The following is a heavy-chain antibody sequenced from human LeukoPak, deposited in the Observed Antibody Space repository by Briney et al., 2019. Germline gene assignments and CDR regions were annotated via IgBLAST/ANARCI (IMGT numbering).Heavy chain of an antibody. D-gene: IGHD3-22*01. Sequence: GESLKISCKGSGYSFTSYWIGWVRQMPGKGLEWMGIIYPGDSDTRYSPSFQGQVTISADKSISTAYLQWSSLKASDTAMYYCARASYYYDSSGRYYFDYWGQGTLVTVSS. CDR1: GYSFTSYW. J-gene: IGHJ4*02. CDR2: IYPGDSDT. CDR3: ARASYYYDSSGRYYFDY. V-gene: IGHV5-51*01.